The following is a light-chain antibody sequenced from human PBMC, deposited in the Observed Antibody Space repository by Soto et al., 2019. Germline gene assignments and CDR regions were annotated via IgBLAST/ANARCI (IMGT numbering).Light chain of an antibody. V-gene: IGKV3-20*01. Sequence: EIVFTQSPGTLSLSPGERATLSCRASQSITSSDLAWYQQKPGQAPRLLIYGASSRATGIPDRFSGSGSGTDFRLTISSLEPEDSAMYYCQQFNNGPPWTCGQGTKV. J-gene: IGKJ1*01. CDR2: GAS. CDR3: QQFNNGPPWT. CDR1: QSITSSD.